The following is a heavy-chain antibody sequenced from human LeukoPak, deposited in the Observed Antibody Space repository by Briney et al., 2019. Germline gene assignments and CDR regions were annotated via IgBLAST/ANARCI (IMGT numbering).Heavy chain of an antibody. CDR1: GFTFSNDA. J-gene: IGHJ6*03. D-gene: IGHD3-16*01. CDR2: ISGSGGST. V-gene: IGHV3-23*01. CDR3: AKEEGGPQGYYYYMDV. Sequence: RTGGSLRLSCAASGFTFSNDAMSWVRQAPGKGLEWVSAISGSGGSTYYADSVKGRFTISRDNSKNTLYLQMNSLRAEDTAVYYCAKEEGGPQGYYYYMDVWGKGTTVTVSS.